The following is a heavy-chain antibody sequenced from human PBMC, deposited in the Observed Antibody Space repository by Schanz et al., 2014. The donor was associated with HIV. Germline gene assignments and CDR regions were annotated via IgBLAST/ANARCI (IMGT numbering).Heavy chain of an antibody. CDR1: GFTFRSYA. J-gene: IGHJ5*02. CDR3: ARDGNIVVIPAAKGEGSWFDP. V-gene: IGHV3-23*01. D-gene: IGHD2-2*01. CDR2: IDGRGVST. Sequence: EVQLLESGGDLVQPGGSLRLSCEASGFTFRSYAMNWVRQTPGKGLQWVSSIDGRGVSTYYGDSLKGRFTISRDNFKDRVYLQRNSLRAEDTAVDFCARDGNIVVIPAAKGEGSWFDPWGQGTLVTVSS.